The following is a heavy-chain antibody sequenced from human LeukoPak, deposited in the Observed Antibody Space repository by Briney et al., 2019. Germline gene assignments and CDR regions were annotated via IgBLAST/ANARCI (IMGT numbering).Heavy chain of an antibody. J-gene: IGHJ4*02. D-gene: IGHD3-22*01. CDR3: ARGGSSGYYYG. CDR1: GGSISSYY. V-gene: IGHV4-59*12. Sequence: SETLSLTCTVSGGSISSYYWSWIRQPPGKGLEWIGYIYYSGSTNYNPSLKSRVTISVDTSKNQFSLKLTSMTAADTAVYYCARGGSSGYYYGWGQGTLVTVSS. CDR2: IYYSGST.